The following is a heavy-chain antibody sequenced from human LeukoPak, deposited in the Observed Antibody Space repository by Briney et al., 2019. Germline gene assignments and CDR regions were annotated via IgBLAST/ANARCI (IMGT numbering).Heavy chain of an antibody. CDR2: INPNSGGT. D-gene: IGHD2-15*01. CDR1: GGTFSSYA. Sequence: GASVKVSCKASGGTFSSYAISWVRQAPGQGLEWMGWINPNSGGTNYAQKFQGRVTMTRDTSISTAYMELSRLRSDDTAVYYCARVCSGGSCYSRAFDIWGQGTMVTVSS. V-gene: IGHV1-2*02. J-gene: IGHJ3*02. CDR3: ARVCSGGSCYSRAFDI.